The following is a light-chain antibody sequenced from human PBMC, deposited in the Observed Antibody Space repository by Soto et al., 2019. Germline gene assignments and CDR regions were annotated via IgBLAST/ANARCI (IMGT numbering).Light chain of an antibody. CDR1: SSDVGVYNY. V-gene: IGLV2-11*01. Sequence: QSVLTQPCSVSGSPGQSVTISCTGTSSDVGVYNYVSWYQQYPGKAPKIMIYDVSRRPSGVPDRFSGSKSDNTASMTIYGLQAEDEADYYCCSYAGSYTFVFGIGTKVTVL. CDR2: DVS. J-gene: IGLJ1*01. CDR3: CSYAGSYTFV.